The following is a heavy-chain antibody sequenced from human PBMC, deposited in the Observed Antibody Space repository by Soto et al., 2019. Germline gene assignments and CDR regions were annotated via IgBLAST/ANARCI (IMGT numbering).Heavy chain of an antibody. CDR2: ISYTGIT. Sequence: PSETLSLTCTVSGGSISSSSYYWGWIRQPPGKGLEWIGTISYTGITFYNPSLNSRVTISVDTSKNQFSLKLSSVTAADTAVYYCARRYFYGSGKYGVDLWGQGTTVTVSS. D-gene: IGHD3-10*01. CDR3: ARRYFYGSGKYGVDL. J-gene: IGHJ6*01. CDR1: GGSISSSSYY. V-gene: IGHV4-39*01.